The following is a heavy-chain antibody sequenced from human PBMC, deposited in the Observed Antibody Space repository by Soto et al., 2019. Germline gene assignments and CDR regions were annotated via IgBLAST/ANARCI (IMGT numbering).Heavy chain of an antibody. CDR2: ISYDGSNK. CDR3: AKGKGDTAMAPSYFDY. J-gene: IGHJ4*02. D-gene: IGHD5-18*01. CDR1: GFTFSSYG. V-gene: IGHV3-30*18. Sequence: PGGSLRLSCAASGFTFSSYGMHWVRQAPGKGLEWVAVISYDGSNKYYADSVKGRFTISRDNSKNTLYLQMNSLRAEDTAVYYCAKGKGDTAMAPSYFDYWGQGTLVTVS.